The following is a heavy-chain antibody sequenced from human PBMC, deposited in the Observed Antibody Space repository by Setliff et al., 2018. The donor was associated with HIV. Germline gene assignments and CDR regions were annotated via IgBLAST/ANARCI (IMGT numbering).Heavy chain of an antibody. Sequence: TLSLTCTVSGGSITSYYWNWIRQSPGKGLEWIGYIFDSGTTKYNPSVTSRVTISVDASKSQFFLQLISVTAADTAVYYCARQGGYNSPLMVWGQGRLVTVSS. V-gene: IGHV4-59*08. CDR2: IFDSGTT. D-gene: IGHD3-10*01. CDR3: ARQGGYNSPLMV. J-gene: IGHJ4*02. CDR1: GGSITSYY.